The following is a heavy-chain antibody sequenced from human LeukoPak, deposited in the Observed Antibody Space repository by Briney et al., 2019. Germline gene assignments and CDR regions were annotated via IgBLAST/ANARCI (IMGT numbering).Heavy chain of an antibody. J-gene: IGHJ5*02. V-gene: IGHV1-2*02. D-gene: IGHD3-22*01. CDR2: INPNSGGT. CDR1: GYTFTGYY. Sequence: GASVKVSCKASGYTFTGYYMHWVRQAPGQGLEWMGWINPNSGGTNYAQKFQGRVTMTRDTSISTAYMELSRLRSDDTAVYYCARVPDSSGYYNWFDPWGQGNLVTVSS. CDR3: ARVPDSSGYYNWFDP.